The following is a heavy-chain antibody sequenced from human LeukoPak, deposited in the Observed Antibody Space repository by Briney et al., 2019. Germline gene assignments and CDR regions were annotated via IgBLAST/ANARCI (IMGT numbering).Heavy chain of an antibody. CDR2: IYHSGST. CDR3: ARDGIVVVTATAPLDY. CDR1: GYSISSGYY. Sequence: SETLSLTCTVSGYSISSGYYWGWIRQPPGKGLEWIGSIYHSGSTYYNPSLKSRVTISVDTSKNQFSLKMSSVTAADTAVYYCARDGIVVVTATAPLDYWGQGTLVTVSS. D-gene: IGHD2-21*02. J-gene: IGHJ4*02. V-gene: IGHV4-38-2*02.